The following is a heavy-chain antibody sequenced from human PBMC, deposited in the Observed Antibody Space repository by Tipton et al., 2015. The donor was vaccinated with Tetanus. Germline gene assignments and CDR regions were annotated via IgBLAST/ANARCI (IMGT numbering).Heavy chain of an antibody. D-gene: IGHD6-13*01. V-gene: IGHV4-59*01. CDR1: GGSISSYY. CDR3: ARVGWIEDIAAHGGMDV. Sequence: TLSLTCTVSGGSISSYYWSWIRQPPGKGLEWIGYIYYSGSTNYNPSLKSRVTISVDTSKNQFSLKLSSVTAADTAVYYCARVGWIEDIAAHGGMDVWGQGTTVTVSS. J-gene: IGHJ6*02. CDR2: IYYSGST.